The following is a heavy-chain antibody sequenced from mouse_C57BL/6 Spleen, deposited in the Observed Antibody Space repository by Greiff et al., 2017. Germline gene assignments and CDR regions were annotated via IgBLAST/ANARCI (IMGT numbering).Heavy chain of an antibody. CDR1: GYTFTDYN. D-gene: IGHD2-4*01. V-gene: IGHV1-18*01. CDR3: ARSGGLRAWFAY. J-gene: IGHJ3*01. CDR2: INPNNGGT. Sequence: EVKLMESGPELVKPGASVKIPCKASGYTFTDYNMDWVKQSHGKSLEWIGDINPNNGGTIYNQKFKGKATLTVDKSSSTAYMELRSLTSEDTAVYYCARSGGLRAWFAYWGQGTLVTVSA.